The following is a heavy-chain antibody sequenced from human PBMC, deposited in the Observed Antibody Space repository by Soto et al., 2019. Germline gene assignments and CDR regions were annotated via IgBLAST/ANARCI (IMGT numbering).Heavy chain of an antibody. CDR2: ITSSGTTV. D-gene: IGHD6-13*01. CDR3: ARGSSNWAYYFDF. CDR1: GFTFSSYS. Sequence: EVHLVESGGGLVQPGGSLRLSCAASGFTFSSYSLNWVRQAPGKGLEWVSYITSSGTTVYYADSVRGRFTISRDNAKNSLYLPMNSLRDDDPAVYYCARGSSNWAYYFDFWGQGTLVTVSS. J-gene: IGHJ4*02. V-gene: IGHV3-48*02.